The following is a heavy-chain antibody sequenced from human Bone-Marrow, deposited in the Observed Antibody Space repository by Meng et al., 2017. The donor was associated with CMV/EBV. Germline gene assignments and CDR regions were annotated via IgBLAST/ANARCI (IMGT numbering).Heavy chain of an antibody. V-gene: IGHV4-61*01. Sequence: GSLRPSCPVSGGPVSSGSYYWSWIRQPPGKGLEWIGYIYYSGSTNYNHSLKSRVTISVDTSKNQFYLKMSSVTAADTAVYYCARDGTTTGCYYYYGMDVWGQGTTVTVSS. J-gene: IGHJ6*02. CDR2: IYYSGST. CDR3: ARDGTTTGCYYYYGMDV. CDR1: GGPVSSGSYY. D-gene: IGHD1-7*01.